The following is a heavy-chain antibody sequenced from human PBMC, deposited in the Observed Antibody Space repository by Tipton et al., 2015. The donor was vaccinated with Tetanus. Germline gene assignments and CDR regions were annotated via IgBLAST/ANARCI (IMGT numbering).Heavy chain of an antibody. Sequence: SLRLSCAASGFTFSSYAMSWVRQAPGKGLELVSTISGSGGSTYYADSVKGRFTVSRDNAKNSLYLQMNGLRVEDTAVYYCARDNGGYDYYYYYGMDVWGQGTTVTVSS. CDR1: GFTFSSYA. D-gene: IGHD5-12*01. CDR2: ISGSGGST. CDR3: ARDNGGYDYYYYYGMDV. V-gene: IGHV3-23*01. J-gene: IGHJ6*02.